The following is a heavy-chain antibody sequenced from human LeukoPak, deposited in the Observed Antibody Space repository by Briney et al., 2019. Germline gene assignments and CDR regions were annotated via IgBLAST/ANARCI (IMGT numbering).Heavy chain of an antibody. J-gene: IGHJ5*02. CDR3: ARGPLGYHPRPNWFDP. Sequence: SVKVSCKASGGTFSSYAISWVRQAPGQGLEWMGRIIPILGIANYAQKFQGRVTITADKSTSTAYMELSSLRSEDTAVYYCARGPLGYHPRPNWFDPWGQGTLVTVSS. V-gene: IGHV1-69*04. CDR2: IIPILGIA. CDR1: GGTFSSYA. D-gene: IGHD2-2*01.